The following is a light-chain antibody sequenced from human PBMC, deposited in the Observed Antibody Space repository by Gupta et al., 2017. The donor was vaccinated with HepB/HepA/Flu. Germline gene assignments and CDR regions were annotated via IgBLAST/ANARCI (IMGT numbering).Light chain of an antibody. J-gene: IGKJ1*01. CDR2: AAS. V-gene: IGKV1-39*01. CDR1: QSISSI. CDR3: QQRYSTPCT. Sequence: DIQMTQSPSSLSASVGDRVTITCRASQSISSILNWYQQKPGKAPKLLIYAASSLQSGVPSRFSGSGSGTDFTLTISRLQPEDFATYYCQQRYSTPCTFGQGTKVEIK.